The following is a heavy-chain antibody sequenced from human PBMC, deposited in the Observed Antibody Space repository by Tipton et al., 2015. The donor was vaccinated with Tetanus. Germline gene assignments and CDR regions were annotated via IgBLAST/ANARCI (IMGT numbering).Heavy chain of an antibody. V-gene: IGHV4-39*01. D-gene: IGHD1-26*01. J-gene: IGHJ2*01. CDR3: GRHGGSYSAYWCFDL. Sequence: ELVKPSETLSLTCIVSGGSLKSSDYYGAWVRQSPLKGLEWIGSVSYSGRTYYNPSLKSRVTMSVDTSKKDFSVSLTSVTAADTAVYYCGRHGGSYSAYWCFDLWGRGSLVAVSS. CDR1: GGSLKSSDYY. CDR2: VSYSGRT.